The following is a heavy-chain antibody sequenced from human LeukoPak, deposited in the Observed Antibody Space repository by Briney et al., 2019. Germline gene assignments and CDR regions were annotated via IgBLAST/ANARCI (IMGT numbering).Heavy chain of an antibody. V-gene: IGHV1-18*01. D-gene: IGHD5-12*01. CDR1: GYTFTSYG. J-gene: IGHJ6*03. CDR3: ARVGGYTFYYYYYYMDV. CDR2: ISAYNGNT. Sequence: ASVTVSCKASGYTFTSYGISWVRQAPGQGLEWMGWISAYNGNTNYAQKLQGRVTMTTDTSTSTAYMELRSLRSDDTAVYYCARVGGYTFYYYYYYMDVWGKGTTVTISS.